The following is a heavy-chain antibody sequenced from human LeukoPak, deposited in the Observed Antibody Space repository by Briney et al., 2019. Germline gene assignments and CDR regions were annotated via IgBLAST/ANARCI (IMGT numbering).Heavy chain of an antibody. D-gene: IGHD3-22*01. Sequence: SETLSLTCTVSGGSISSGGYSWSWIRQHPGKGLEWIGYIYYSGSTYYNPSLKSRVTISVDTSKNQFSLKLSSVTAADTAVYYCARTYYYDSSGYAQEDFDYWGQGTLVTVSS. CDR3: ARTYYYDSSGYAQEDFDY. J-gene: IGHJ4*02. CDR1: GGSISSGGYS. V-gene: IGHV4-31*03. CDR2: IYYSGST.